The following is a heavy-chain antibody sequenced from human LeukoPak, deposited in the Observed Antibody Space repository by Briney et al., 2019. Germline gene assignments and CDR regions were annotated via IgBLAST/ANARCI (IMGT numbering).Heavy chain of an antibody. CDR3: ARVTDSSGYYNPPPDY. Sequence: PGGSLRLSCAASGFTFSSYAMHWVRQAPGKGLEWVAVISYDGSNKYYADSVKGRFTISRDNSKNTLYLQMNSLRAEDTAVYYCARVTDSSGYYNPPPDYWGQGTLVTVSS. CDR1: GFTFSSYA. V-gene: IGHV3-30-3*01. CDR2: ISYDGSNK. J-gene: IGHJ4*02. D-gene: IGHD3-22*01.